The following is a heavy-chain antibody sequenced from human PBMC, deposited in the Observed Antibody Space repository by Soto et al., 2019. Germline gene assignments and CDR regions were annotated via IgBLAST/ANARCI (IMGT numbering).Heavy chain of an antibody. V-gene: IGHV3-48*01. J-gene: IGHJ6*03. Sequence: GGSLRLSCAASGFTFSSYSMNWVRQAPGKGLEWVSYISSSSTIYYADSVKGRFTISRDNAKNSLYLQMNSLRAEDTAVYYCARDVYYDYIWGSYRYLYYYMDVWGKGTTVTVSS. CDR3: ARDVYYDYIWGSYRYLYYYMDV. D-gene: IGHD3-16*02. CDR1: GFTFSSYS. CDR2: ISSSSTI.